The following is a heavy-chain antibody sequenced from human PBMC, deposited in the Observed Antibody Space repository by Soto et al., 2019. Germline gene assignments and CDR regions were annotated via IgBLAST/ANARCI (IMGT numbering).Heavy chain of an antibody. CDR1: GDSIGSSNCY. V-gene: IGHV4-39*01. D-gene: IGHD4-4*01. CDR3: ARQPATTVTYYYGMDV. Sequence: KTSETLSLTCTVSGDSIGSSNCYWGWVRQPPGKGLEWIGSIYDSGNIYYNPSLKSRVTISIDTSKNQFSLNLSSVTATDTAVYYCARQPATTVTYYYGMDVWGQGTTVTVSS. CDR2: IYDSGNI. J-gene: IGHJ6*02.